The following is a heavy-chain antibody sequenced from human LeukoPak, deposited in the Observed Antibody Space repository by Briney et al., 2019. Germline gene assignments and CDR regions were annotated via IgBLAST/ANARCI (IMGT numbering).Heavy chain of an antibody. CDR1: GGSISSSSYY. D-gene: IGHD2-2*01. CDR3: ARARIGGIVVVPAARDAFDI. CDR2: IYYSGST. J-gene: IGHJ3*02. Sequence: PSETLSLTCTVSGGSISSSSYYWGWIRQPPGKGLEWIGSIYYSGSTYYNPSLKSRVTISVDTSKNQFSLKLSSVTAADTAVYYCARARIGGIVVVPAARDAFDIWGQGTMVTVSS. V-gene: IGHV4-39*07.